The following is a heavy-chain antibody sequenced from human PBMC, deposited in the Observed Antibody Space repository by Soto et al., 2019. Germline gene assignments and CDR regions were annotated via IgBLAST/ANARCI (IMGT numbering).Heavy chain of an antibody. V-gene: IGHV4-59*01. CDR3: ARMYYDFWSGPEASYGMDV. CDR2: IYYSGST. CDR1: GGSISSYY. J-gene: IGHJ6*02. D-gene: IGHD3-3*01. Sequence: SETLSLTCTVSGGSISSYYWSWIRQPPGKGLEWIGYIYYSGSTNYNPSLKSRVTISVDTSKNQFSLKLSSVTAADTAVYYCARMYYDFWSGPEASYGMDVWGQGTTVTVSS.